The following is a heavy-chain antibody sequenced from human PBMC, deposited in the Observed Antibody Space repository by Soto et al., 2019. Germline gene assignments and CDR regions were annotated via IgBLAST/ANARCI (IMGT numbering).Heavy chain of an antibody. V-gene: IGHV4-30-4*01. Sequence: PSETLSLTCTVSGGSISSGDYCWSWIRQPPGKGLEWIGYIYYSGSTYYNPSLKSRVTISVDTSKNQFSLKLSSVTAADTAVYYCARDIRGYCSGGSCYSNWFDPWGQGTLVTVSS. CDR2: IYYSGST. CDR1: GGSISSGDYC. D-gene: IGHD2-15*01. J-gene: IGHJ5*02. CDR3: ARDIRGYCSGGSCYSNWFDP.